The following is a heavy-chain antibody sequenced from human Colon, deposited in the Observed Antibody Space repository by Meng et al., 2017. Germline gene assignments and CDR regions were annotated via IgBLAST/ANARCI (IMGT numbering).Heavy chain of an antibody. CDR3: ARAYGHRFDY. Sequence: QVELQQSGPGLVKPSQRLSLTCAISGDSVSSDSVTWDWIRQSPSRGLEWLGRTYYRSKWYNDYALSVRSRIIINPDTSKNQFSLQLNSVTSDDTAAYYCARAYGHRFDYWGQGTLVTVSS. CDR1: GDSVSSDSVT. J-gene: IGHJ4*02. D-gene: IGHD5-24*01. CDR2: TYYRSKWYN. V-gene: IGHV6-1*01.